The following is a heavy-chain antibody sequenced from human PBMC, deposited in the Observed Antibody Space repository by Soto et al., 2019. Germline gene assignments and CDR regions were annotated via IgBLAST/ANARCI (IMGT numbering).Heavy chain of an antibody. D-gene: IGHD3-10*01. CDR3: ARTRITMVRGAMGGRWFDP. V-gene: IGHV4-34*01. CDR2: INHSGST. J-gene: IGHJ5*02. Sequence: QVQLQQLGAGLLKPSETLSLTCAVYGGSFSGYYWSWIRQPPGKGLEWIGEINHSGSTNYNPSLXRRVTISVATXXNXFXXKLSSVTAADTAVYYCARTRITMVRGAMGGRWFDPWGQGTLVTVSS. CDR1: GGSFSGYY.